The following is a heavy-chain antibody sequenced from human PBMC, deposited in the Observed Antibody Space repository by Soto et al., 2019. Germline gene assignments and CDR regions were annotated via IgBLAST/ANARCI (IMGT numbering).Heavy chain of an antibody. J-gene: IGHJ5*02. D-gene: IGHD6-13*01. CDR2: IYHSGST. CDR1: GGSISSSNW. CDR3: ARWRYSSTRMYNWFDP. Sequence: PSETLSLTCAVSGGSISSSNWWSWVRQPPGKGLEWIGEIYHSGSTNYNPSLKSRVTISVDKSKNPFSLKLSSVTAADTAVYYCARWRYSSTRMYNWFDPWGQGTLVTVSS. V-gene: IGHV4-4*02.